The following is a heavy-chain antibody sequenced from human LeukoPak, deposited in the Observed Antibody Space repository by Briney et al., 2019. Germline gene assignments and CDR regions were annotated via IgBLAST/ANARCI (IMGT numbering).Heavy chain of an antibody. CDR2: INPNSGGT. CDR1: GYTFTGYY. CDR3: ARDGVAVAALTGMDV. V-gene: IGHV1-2*02. J-gene: IGHJ6*02. D-gene: IGHD6-19*01. Sequence: ASVKVSCKASGYTFTGYYMRWVRQAPGQGLEWMGWINPNSGGTNYAQKFQGRVTMTRDTSISTAYMELSRLRSDDTAVYYCARDGVAVAALTGMDVWGQGTTVTVSS.